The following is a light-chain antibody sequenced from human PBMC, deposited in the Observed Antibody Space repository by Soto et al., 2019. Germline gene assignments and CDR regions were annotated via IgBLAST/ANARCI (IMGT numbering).Light chain of an antibody. V-gene: IGLV2-14*01. J-gene: IGLJ3*02. CDR3: SSFTSSSTWV. CDR2: EVT. Sequence: QSALTQPASVSGSPGQSITISCTGTNSDVGAYPYVSWYQQHPGRAPKLLIYEVTYRPSGVSNRFSASKSGNTASLTISGLQAEDEADYYCSSFTSSSTWVFGGGTKVTVL. CDR1: NSDVGAYPY.